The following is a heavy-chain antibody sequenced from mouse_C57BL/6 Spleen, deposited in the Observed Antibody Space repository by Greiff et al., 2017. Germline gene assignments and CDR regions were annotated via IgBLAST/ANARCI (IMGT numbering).Heavy chain of an antibody. V-gene: IGHV1-52*01. CDR1: GYTFTSYW. D-gene: IGHD1-1*01. CDR3: ATYYGSSHEFAY. CDR2: IDPSDSET. J-gene: IGHJ3*01. Sequence: VQLQQPGAELVRPGSSVKLSCKASGYTFTSYWMHWVKQRPIQGLEWIGNIDPSDSETHYNQKFKDKATLTVDKSSSTAYMQLSSLTSEDSAVYYCATYYGSSHEFAYWGQGTLVTVSA.